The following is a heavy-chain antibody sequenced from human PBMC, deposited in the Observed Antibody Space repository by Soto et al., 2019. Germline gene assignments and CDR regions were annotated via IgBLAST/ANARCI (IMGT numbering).Heavy chain of an antibody. CDR2: IYSGGNT. CDR3: ARQNTFGEFDY. CDR1: VFTVSSNY. D-gene: IGHD3-10*01. V-gene: IGHV3-53*01. J-gene: IGHJ4*02. Sequence: WGSLSLSCATSVFTVSSNYMSWVRQAPGKGLEWVSVIYSGGNTYYADSVKGRFTISRDDSKDTVFLQMNSLRAEDTAVYYCARQNTFGEFDYWGQGTMVTVSS.